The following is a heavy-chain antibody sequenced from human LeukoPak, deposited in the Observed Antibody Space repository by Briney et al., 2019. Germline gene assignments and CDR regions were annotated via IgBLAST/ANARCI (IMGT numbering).Heavy chain of an antibody. D-gene: IGHD3-10*01. CDR1: GGSINSGDYY. V-gene: IGHV4-30-4*01. CDR2: IYYSGST. J-gene: IGHJ5*02. CDR3: ASLKITLVRGGNWFDP. Sequence: PSETLSLTCTVSGGSINSGDYYWSWIRRPPGKGLEWIGYIYYSGSTYYNPSLKSRVTISVDTSKNQFSLKRSSVNAADTAVYYCASLKITLVRGGNWFDPWGQGTLVTVSS.